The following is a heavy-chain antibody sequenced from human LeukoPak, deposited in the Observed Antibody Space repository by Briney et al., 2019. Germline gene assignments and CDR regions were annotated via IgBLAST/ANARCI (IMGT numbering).Heavy chain of an antibody. Sequence: GGSLRLSCAASGFTFSSYGMHWVRQAPGKGLEWVAVIWYDVSNKYYVDSVKGRFTISRDNSKNTLYLQMNSLRAEDTAVYYCARDSVYGDGGFVDYWGQGTLVTVSS. J-gene: IGHJ4*02. CDR3: ARDSVYGDGGFVDY. V-gene: IGHV3-33*01. CDR2: IWYDVSNK. D-gene: IGHD4-17*01. CDR1: GFTFSSYG.